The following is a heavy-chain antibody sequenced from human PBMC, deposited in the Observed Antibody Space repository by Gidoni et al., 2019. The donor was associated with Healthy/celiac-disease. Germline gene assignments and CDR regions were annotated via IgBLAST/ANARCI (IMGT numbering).Heavy chain of an antibody. V-gene: IGHV3-13*05. D-gene: IGHD1-26*01. Sequence: SGFTFSSYDMHWVRQATGKGLEWVSAIGTAGDPYYPGSVKGRFTIYRENAKNSLYIKMNSRRAGDTAVYDCARGGGGRELDYWGQGTLVTVSS. J-gene: IGHJ4*02. CDR3: ARGGGGRELDY. CDR2: IGTAGDP. CDR1: GFTFSSYD.